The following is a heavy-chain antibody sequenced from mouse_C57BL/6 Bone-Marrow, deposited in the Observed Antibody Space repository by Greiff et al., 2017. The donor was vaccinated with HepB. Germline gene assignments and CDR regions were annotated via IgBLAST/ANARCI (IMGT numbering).Heavy chain of an antibody. CDR1: GYTFTSYG. Sequence: VQLQQSGAELARPGASVKLSCKASGYTFTSYGISWVKQRTGQGLEWIGEIYPRSGNTYYNEKFKGKATLTADKSSSNAYMELRSLTSEDSAVYFCSRKKVILGFDYWCQGTTLTVSS. CDR2: IYPRSGNT. V-gene: IGHV1-81*01. CDR3: SRKKVILGFDY. J-gene: IGHJ2*01. D-gene: IGHD4-1*01.